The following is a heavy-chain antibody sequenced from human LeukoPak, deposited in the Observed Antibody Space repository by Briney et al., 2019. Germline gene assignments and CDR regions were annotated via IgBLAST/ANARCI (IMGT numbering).Heavy chain of an antibody. J-gene: IGHJ4*02. Sequence: GGSLRLSCAASGFTFSSYSMNWVRQAPGKGLEWSPSISSSSSYIYYADSVKGRFTISRDNAKNSLYLQMNSLKTEDTAVYYCTHGGYDSSGYYFDYWGQGTLVTVSS. V-gene: IGHV3-21*03. CDR1: GFTFSSYS. D-gene: IGHD3-22*01. CDR3: THGGYDSSGYYFDY. CDR2: ISSSSSYI.